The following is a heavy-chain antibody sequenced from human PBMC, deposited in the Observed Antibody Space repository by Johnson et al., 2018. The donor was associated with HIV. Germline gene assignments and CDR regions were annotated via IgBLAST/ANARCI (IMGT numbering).Heavy chain of an antibody. CDR1: GFRFSDYY. D-gene: IGHD1-26*01. CDR2: IKWSGGST. Sequence: VQLVESGGGLVKPGGSLRLSCAASGFRFSDYYMSWIRQAPGKGLEWVSGIKWSGGSTGYADSVKARFMISRDNAKNSLYLRMNSLRVEDTALYYCVRVVGNGNYFFDPFDMWGQGTMVTVSS. J-gene: IGHJ3*02. CDR3: VRVVGNGNYFFDPFDM. V-gene: IGHV3-20*04.